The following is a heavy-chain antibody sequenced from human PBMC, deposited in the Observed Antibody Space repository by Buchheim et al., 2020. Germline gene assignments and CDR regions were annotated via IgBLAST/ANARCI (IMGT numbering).Heavy chain of an antibody. V-gene: IGHV4-34*01. J-gene: IGHJ4*02. CDR1: GGSFSGYY. CDR2: IKDSGYT. Sequence: QVQLQQWGAGLLKPSETLSLTCAVHGGSFSGYYWSWVRQPPGKGLEWIGEIKDSGYTYYSSSLKSRVTISMDTSNNHFYVTLTAVTAADTAVYYCARGSRASRLVYWGQGTL. CDR3: ARGSRASRLVY. D-gene: IGHD6-6*01.